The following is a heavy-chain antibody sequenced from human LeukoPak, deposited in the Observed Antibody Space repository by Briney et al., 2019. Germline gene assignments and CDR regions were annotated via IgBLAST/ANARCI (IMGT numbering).Heavy chain of an antibody. CDR2: IYYSGST. CDR3: AGYSYVDLTIDY. CDR1: GGSISSGGYY. J-gene: IGHJ4*02. D-gene: IGHD5-18*01. V-gene: IGHV4-30-4*01. Sequence: PSETLSLTCTVSGGSISSGGYYWSWIRQPPGRGLEWIGYIYYSGSTYYNPSLTSRVTISVDTSKNHCYLKMRPVNAADTAVYYCAGYSYVDLTIDYWGQGTLVTVSS.